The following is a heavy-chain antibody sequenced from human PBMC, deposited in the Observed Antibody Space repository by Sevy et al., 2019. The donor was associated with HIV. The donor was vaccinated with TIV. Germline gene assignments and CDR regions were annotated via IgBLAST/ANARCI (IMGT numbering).Heavy chain of an antibody. CDR1: GFTFSNYA. CDR2: FSFGCGKI. J-gene: IGHJ4*02. CDR3: AREGCSKPHDY. V-gene: IGHV3-23*01. Sequence: GSLRLSCAASGFTFSNYAMSWVRQAPGKGLEWVSTFSFGCGKINYADSVKGRFTISRDNSKNTLYLQMNSLRAEDTALYYRAREGCSKPHDYWGQGTLVTVSS. D-gene: IGHD2-2*01.